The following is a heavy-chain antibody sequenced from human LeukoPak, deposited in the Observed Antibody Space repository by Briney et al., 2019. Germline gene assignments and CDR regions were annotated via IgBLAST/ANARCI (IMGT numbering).Heavy chain of an antibody. CDR1: GFTYSRYW. V-gene: IGHV3-23*01. CDR2: ISDSGGTT. Sequence: GGSLRLSCAASGFTYSRYWMSWVRQAPGKGLEWVSVISDSGGTTFYADSARGRFTISRDNSRNTLYLQMDSLRAEDTALYYCAKNDGYYDYWGQGILVTVSS. D-gene: IGHD3-16*01. J-gene: IGHJ4*02. CDR3: AKNDGYYDY.